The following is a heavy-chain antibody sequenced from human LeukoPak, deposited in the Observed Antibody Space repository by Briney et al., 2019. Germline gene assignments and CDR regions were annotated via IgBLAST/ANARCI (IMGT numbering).Heavy chain of an antibody. CDR1: GFTFSSYA. V-gene: IGHV4-39*01. J-gene: IGHJ4*02. CDR2: IYYSGST. Sequence: PGGSLRLSCAASGFTFSSYAMSWVRQAPGKGLEWIGSIYYSGSTYYNPSLKSRVTISVDTSKNQFSLKLSSVTAADTAVYYCASSQLSQLLLPYYFDYWGQGTLVTVSS. CDR3: ASSQLSQLLLPYYFDY. D-gene: IGHD2-2*01.